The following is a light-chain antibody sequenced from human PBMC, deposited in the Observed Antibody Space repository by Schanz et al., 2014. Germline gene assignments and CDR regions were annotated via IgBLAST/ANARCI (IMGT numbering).Light chain of an antibody. Sequence: QSVLTQPPSASGSPGQSVTISCTGTNNDVGGYDYVSWYQQHPGKAPKLMIYEVNKRPSGVPDRFSGSKSGNTASLTISGLQAEDEADYYCCSYAGSYTLVFGGGTKLTVL. CDR2: EVN. CDR1: NNDVGGYDY. V-gene: IGLV2-8*01. J-gene: IGLJ2*01. CDR3: CSYAGSYTLV.